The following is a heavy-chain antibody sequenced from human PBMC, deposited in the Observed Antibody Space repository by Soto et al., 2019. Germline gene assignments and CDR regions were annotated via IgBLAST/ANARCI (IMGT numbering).Heavy chain of an antibody. Sequence: QVQLQESGPGLVKPSGTLSLTCAVSGGSISSSYWWSWVRQPPGKGLEWIGEIYHSGSTNYKPSLKSRVTISVDKSKNQFSLKLSSVTAADTAVYYWARRRIAMIVVVFDAFDIWGQGTMVTVSS. CDR3: ARRRIAMIVVVFDAFDI. D-gene: IGHD3-22*01. J-gene: IGHJ3*02. CDR2: IYHSGST. V-gene: IGHV4-4*02. CDR1: GGSISSSYW.